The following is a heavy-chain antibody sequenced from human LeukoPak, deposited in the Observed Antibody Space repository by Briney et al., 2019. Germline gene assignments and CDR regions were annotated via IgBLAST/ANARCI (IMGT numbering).Heavy chain of an antibody. V-gene: IGHV4-4*07. CDR1: GGSICIYY. J-gene: IGHJ6*03. Sequence: SETLSLTCTVSGGSICIYYWNWIRQPAGKGREWIGRIFTSGIANYNPSLKSRVTISVDTSKNQFSLNLSSVTAADTAVYYCAREISGTYYNPLGYMDVWGKGTTVTVSS. CDR2: IFTSGIA. CDR3: AREISGTYYNPLGYMDV. D-gene: IGHD3-10*01.